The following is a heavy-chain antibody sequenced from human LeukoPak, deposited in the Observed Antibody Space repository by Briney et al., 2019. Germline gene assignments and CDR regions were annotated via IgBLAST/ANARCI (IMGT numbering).Heavy chain of an antibody. CDR3: ARRASYYDMDV. V-gene: IGHV4-59*08. Sequence: PSETLSLTCTVSGGSTRTYYWSWLRQPPGKGLEWIGYIHYSGSTNYNPSLKRRVTISVDTSKNQFSLKLSSVTAADTAVYYCARRASYYDMDVWGQGTTVTVSS. CDR2: IHYSGST. CDR1: GGSTRTYY. J-gene: IGHJ6*02.